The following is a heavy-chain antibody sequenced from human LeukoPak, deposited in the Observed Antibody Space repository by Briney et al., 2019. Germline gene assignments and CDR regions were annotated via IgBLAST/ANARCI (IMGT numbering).Heavy chain of an antibody. V-gene: IGHV4-59*01. Sequence: PETLSLTCTVSGGSISSYYWSWMRQPPGKGLEWIGYIYYSGSTNYNPSLKSRVTISVDTSKNQFSLKLSSVTAADTAVYYCAGAIQRFCRCTSCYYDAFDIWGQGTMVTVSS. CDR1: GGSISSYY. D-gene: IGHD2-2*01. CDR3: AGAIQRFCRCTSCYYDAFDI. J-gene: IGHJ3*02. CDR2: IYYSGST.